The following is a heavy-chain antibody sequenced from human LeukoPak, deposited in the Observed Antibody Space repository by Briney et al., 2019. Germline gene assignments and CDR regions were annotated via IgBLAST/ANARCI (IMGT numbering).Heavy chain of an antibody. CDR1: GFTFSSYA. CDR2: ISYDGSNK. J-gene: IGHJ4*02. Sequence: GGSLRLSCAASGFTFSSYAMHWVRQAPGKGLEWVAVISYDGSNKYYADSVKGRFTISRDNSKNTLYLQMNSLRAEDTAVYYCARALGGSSGRDYWGQGTLVTVSS. V-gene: IGHV3-30*04. CDR3: ARALGGSSGRDY. D-gene: IGHD6-19*01.